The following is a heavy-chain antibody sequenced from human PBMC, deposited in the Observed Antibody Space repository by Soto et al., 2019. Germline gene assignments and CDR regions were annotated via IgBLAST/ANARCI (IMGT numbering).Heavy chain of an antibody. J-gene: IGHJ6*03. D-gene: IGHD3-10*01. CDR2: INHSGST. Sequence: SETLSLTCAVYGGSFSGYYWSWIRQPPGKGLEWIGEINHSGSTNYNPSLKNRVTISVDTSKNQFSLKLSSVTAADTAVYYCARRQLDLGSGSYYNPVRYYYYYYMDVWGKGTTVTVSS. CDR1: GGSFSGYY. CDR3: ARRQLDLGSGSYYNPVRYYYYYYMDV. V-gene: IGHV4-34*01.